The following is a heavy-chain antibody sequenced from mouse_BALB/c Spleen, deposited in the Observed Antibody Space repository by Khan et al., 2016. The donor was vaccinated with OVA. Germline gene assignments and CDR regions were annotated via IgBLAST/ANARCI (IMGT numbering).Heavy chain of an antibody. CDR2: IWGDGNT. J-gene: IGHJ3*01. Sequence: QVQLKESGPGLVAPSQSLSITCTVSGFSLTSYGVGWVRQPPGKGLEWLGVIWGDGNTTYHSALISRLSISKDNSKSQVFLQLNSLQTDDTATYYCALYYYGRAWFAYWGQGTLVTVSA. D-gene: IGHD1-1*01. CDR1: GFSLTSYG. V-gene: IGHV2-3*01. CDR3: ALYYYGRAWFAY.